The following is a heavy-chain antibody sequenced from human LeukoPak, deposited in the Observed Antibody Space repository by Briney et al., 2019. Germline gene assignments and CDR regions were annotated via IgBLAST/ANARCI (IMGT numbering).Heavy chain of an antibody. D-gene: IGHD5-18*01. CDR2: IYYDGST. CDR1: GGSVSSSSYY. J-gene: IGHJ6*03. V-gene: IGHV4-39*07. Sequence: SETLSLTCTVSGGSVSSSSYYWGWIRQPPGKGLEWIGTIYYDGSTYYNPSLKSRVTISVDTSKNQFSLKLSSVTAADTAVYYCARDVGYSYGPNRGYYYYYYMDVWGKGTTVTISS. CDR3: ARDVGYSYGPNRGYYYYYYMDV.